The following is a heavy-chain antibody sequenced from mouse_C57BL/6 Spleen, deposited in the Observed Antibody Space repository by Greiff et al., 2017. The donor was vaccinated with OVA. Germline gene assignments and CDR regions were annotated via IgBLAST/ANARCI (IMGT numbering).Heavy chain of an antibody. CDR1: GYTFTSYW. CDR2: IYPGSGST. V-gene: IGHV1-55*01. D-gene: IGHD1-1*01. CDR3: ARSDSYYYGSSYGY. J-gene: IGHJ2*01. Sequence: QVQLQQPGAELVKPGASVKMSCKASGYTFTSYWLTWVKQRPGQGLEWIGDIYPGSGSTNYNEKFKSKATLTVDTSSSTAYMQLSSLTSEDSAVYYCARSDSYYYGSSYGYWGQGTTLTVSS.